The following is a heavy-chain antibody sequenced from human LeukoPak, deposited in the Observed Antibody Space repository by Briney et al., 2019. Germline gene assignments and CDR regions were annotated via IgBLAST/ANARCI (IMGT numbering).Heavy chain of an antibody. CDR3: ARVEARTVTNFYYYYGMDV. CDR2: ISYDGSNK. Sequence: GGSLRLSCAASGFTFSSYAMHWVRQAPGKGLEWVAVISYDGSNKYYADSVKGRFTISRDNPKNTLYLQMNSLRAEDTAVYYCARVEARTVTNFYYYYGMDVWGQGTTVTVSS. CDR1: GFTFSSYA. V-gene: IGHV3-30-3*01. J-gene: IGHJ6*02. D-gene: IGHD4-17*01.